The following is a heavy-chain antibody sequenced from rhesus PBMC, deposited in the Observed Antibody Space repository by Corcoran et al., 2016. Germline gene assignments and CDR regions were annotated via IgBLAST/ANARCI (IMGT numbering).Heavy chain of an antibody. J-gene: IGHJ4*01. D-gene: IGHD1-20*01. CDR3: ARRNVWKNGIVDY. CDR1: GFSLSTRGLG. V-gene: IGHV2S1*01. CDR2: IYWNDEK. Sequence: QVTLKESGPALVKPTQTLTLTCTFSGFSLSTRGLGINWIRQPPGKALEWLTGIYWNDEKASSKALNRKLTISKETYKNQVVLTMANLDPVDTATYYCARRNVWKNGIVDYWGQGVLVTVSS.